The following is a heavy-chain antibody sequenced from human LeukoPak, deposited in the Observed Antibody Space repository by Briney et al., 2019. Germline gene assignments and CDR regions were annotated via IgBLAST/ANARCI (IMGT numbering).Heavy chain of an antibody. Sequence: SETLSLTCIVSGGSISGYYWSWIRQPPGKGLEWIGYIFYSGSTNYNPSLKSRVTISVDTSKNQFSLKLSSVTAADTAVYYCARSSLWFGELNWFDPWGQGTLVTVSS. V-gene: IGHV4-59*08. D-gene: IGHD3-10*01. CDR1: GGSISGYY. CDR2: IFYSGST. J-gene: IGHJ5*02. CDR3: ARSSLWFGELNWFDP.